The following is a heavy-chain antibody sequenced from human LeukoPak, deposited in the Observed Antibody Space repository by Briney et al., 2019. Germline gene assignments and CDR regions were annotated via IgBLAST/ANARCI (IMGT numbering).Heavy chain of an antibody. CDR2: IYTTGST. CDR1: GGSIGSYY. V-gene: IGHV4-4*07. J-gene: IGHJ4*02. Sequence: PSETLSLTCTVSGGSIGSYYWNWIRQPAGKGLEWIGRIYTTGSTNYNPSLKSRVTMSVDTSKNQFALKLNSVTAADTAVYYCARFSRRDTAMAGDFDYWGQGTLVTVSS. D-gene: IGHD5-18*01. CDR3: ARFSRRDTAMAGDFDY.